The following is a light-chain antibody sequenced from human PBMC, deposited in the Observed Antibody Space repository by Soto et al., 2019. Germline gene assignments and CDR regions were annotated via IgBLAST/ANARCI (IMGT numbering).Light chain of an antibody. Sequence: DIQMTQSPSTLSASVGDRVTINCRASQSISRWLAWYQQNPGKAPKLLIYDASSLKSGVPSRFSGSGSGTEFTLTISGLQPDDFATYYCQQYKSYSPWTFGQGTKVNQT. CDR1: QSISRW. V-gene: IGKV1-5*01. J-gene: IGKJ1*01. CDR2: DAS. CDR3: QQYKSYSPWT.